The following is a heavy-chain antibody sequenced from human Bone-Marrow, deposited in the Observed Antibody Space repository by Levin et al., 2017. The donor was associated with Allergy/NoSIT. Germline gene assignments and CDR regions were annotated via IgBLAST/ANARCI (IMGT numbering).Heavy chain of an antibody. D-gene: IGHD2-2*01. CDR3: ARGGGCSSTSCSAWFDP. V-gene: IGHV4-34*01. CDR1: GGSFSGYY. J-gene: IGHJ5*02. CDR2: INHSGST. Sequence: SQTLSLTCAVYGGSFSGYYWSWIRQPPGKGLEWIGEINHSGSTNYNPSLKSRVTISVDTSKNQFSLKLSSVTAADTAVYYCARGGGCSSTSCSAWFDPWGQGTLVTVSS.